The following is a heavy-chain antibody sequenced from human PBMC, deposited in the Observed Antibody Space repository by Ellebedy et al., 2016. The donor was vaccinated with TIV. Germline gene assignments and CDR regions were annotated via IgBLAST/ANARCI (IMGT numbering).Heavy chain of an antibody. V-gene: IGHV3-7*03. J-gene: IGHJ3*02. D-gene: IGHD3-10*01. Sequence: PGGSLRLSCAASGFTFSTSWMSWVRQAPGKGLEWVANIKQDGSEKYYVDSVKGRFTISRDNAKKSLYVQMNSLRVEDTAVYYCARDLFGSGTYAAFDIWGQGTMVAVSS. CDR3: ARDLFGSGTYAAFDI. CDR2: IKQDGSEK. CDR1: GFTFSTSW.